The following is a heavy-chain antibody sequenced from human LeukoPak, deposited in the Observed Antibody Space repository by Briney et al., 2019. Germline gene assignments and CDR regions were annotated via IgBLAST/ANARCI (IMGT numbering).Heavy chain of an antibody. V-gene: IGHV4-59*01. CDR1: GGSISSYY. CDR2: IYYSGST. D-gene: IGHD3-10*01. J-gene: IGHJ5*02. Sequence: SETLSLTCTVSGGSISSYYWSWIRQPPGKGLEWIGYIYYSGSTNYNPSLKSRVTISVDTSKNQFSLKLSSVTAADTAVYYCARGSGSPMGWFDPWGQGTLVTVSS. CDR3: ARGSGSPMGWFDP.